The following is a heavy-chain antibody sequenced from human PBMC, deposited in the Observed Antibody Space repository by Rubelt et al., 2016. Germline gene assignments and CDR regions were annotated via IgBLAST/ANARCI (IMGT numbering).Heavy chain of an antibody. V-gene: IGHV3-48*03. CDR2: ISSSGSTI. D-gene: IGHD6-19*01. Sequence: GESGGGVVQPGRSLRLSCAASGFTFSSYEMNWVRQAPGKGLEWVSYISSSGSTIYYADSVKGRFTISRDNAKNSLYLQMNSLRAEDTALYYCAKDLSSGIYYYYGMDVWGQGTTVTVSS. J-gene: IGHJ6*02. CDR3: AKDLSSGIYYYYGMDV. CDR1: GFTFSSYE.